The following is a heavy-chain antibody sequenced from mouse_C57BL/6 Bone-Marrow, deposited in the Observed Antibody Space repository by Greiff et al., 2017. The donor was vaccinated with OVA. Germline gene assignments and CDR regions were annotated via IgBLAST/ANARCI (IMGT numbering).Heavy chain of an antibody. Sequence: EVKVIESGEGLVKPGGSLKLSCAASGFTFSSYAMSWVRQTPETRLEWVAYISSGGDYIYYADTVKGRFTISRDNARNTLYLQMSSLKSEDTAMYYCTSYLWYFDYWGQGTTLTVSS. D-gene: IGHD2-1*01. J-gene: IGHJ2*01. CDR2: ISSGGDYI. CDR1: GFTFSSYA. V-gene: IGHV5-9-1*02. CDR3: TSYLWYFDY.